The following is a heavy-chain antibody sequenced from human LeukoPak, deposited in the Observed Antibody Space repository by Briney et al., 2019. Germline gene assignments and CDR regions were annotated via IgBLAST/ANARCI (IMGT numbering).Heavy chain of an antibody. J-gene: IGHJ4*02. CDR1: GFTFSSYE. CDR2: ISRSGVTR. D-gene: IGHD5-12*01. V-gene: IGHV3-48*03. Sequence: GGSLRRSCAASGFTFSSYEMNWVRQAPGKGLEWGSYISRSGVTRDYADSVKGRFTISRDNAKNSLYLQLNSLRAEDTAVYYCARGGDSAYDQILDYWGQGTLVTVSS. CDR3: ARGGDSAYDQILDY.